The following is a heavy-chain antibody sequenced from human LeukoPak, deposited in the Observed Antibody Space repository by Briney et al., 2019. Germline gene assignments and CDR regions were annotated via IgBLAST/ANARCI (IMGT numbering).Heavy chain of an antibody. D-gene: IGHD3-22*01. CDR1: GFTFSSYS. J-gene: IGHJ3*02. CDR2: ISSSSSTI. Sequence: PGGSLRLSCAASGFTFSSYSMNWVRQAPGKGLEWVSYISSSSSTIYYADSVKGRFTISRDNAKNSLYLQMNSLRAEDTAVYYCARDHDYDSSGYWGDAFDIWGQGTMVTVSS. CDR3: ARDHDYDSSGYWGDAFDI. V-gene: IGHV3-48*01.